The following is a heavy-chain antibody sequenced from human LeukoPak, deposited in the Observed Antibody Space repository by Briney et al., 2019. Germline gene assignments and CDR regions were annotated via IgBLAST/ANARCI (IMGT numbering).Heavy chain of an antibody. Sequence: ASVKVSCMASGYTFTRYYMHWVRQAPGQGLEWMGIINPSGGSARYAQKFQGRVTMTRDTSTSTVYMEVSSLRSEDTAVYYCARLADYDISGYLSYWGQGTLVTVSS. CDR3: ARLADYDISGYLSY. CDR2: INPSGGSA. V-gene: IGHV1-46*01. J-gene: IGHJ4*02. CDR1: GYTFTRYY. D-gene: IGHD3-22*01.